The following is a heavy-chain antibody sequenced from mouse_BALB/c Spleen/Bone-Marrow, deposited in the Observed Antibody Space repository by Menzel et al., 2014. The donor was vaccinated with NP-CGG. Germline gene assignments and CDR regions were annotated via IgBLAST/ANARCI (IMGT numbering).Heavy chain of an antibody. CDR2: ISSGSSTI. CDR3: ARSPYDYAAMDY. CDR1: GFTFSSFG. V-gene: IGHV5-17*02. D-gene: IGHD2-4*01. Sequence: EVKVEEPGGGLVQPGGSRKLSCAASGFTFSSFGMHWVRQAPEKGLEWVAYISSGSSTIYYADTVKGRFTISRDNPKNTLFLQMTSLRSEDTAMYYCARSPYDYAAMDYWGQGTSVTVSS. J-gene: IGHJ4*01.